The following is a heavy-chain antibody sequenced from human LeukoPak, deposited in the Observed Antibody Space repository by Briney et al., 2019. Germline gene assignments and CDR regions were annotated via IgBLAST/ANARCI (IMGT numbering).Heavy chain of an antibody. CDR1: GFTFSSYS. CDR2: INTKNRYI. J-gene: IGHJ4*02. CDR3: ARADSSSSRLDC. D-gene: IGHD6-6*01. V-gene: IGHV3-21*01. Sequence: GGSLRLSCAASGFTFSSYSMNWVRQAPGKGLEWVSSINTKNRYIYYADSLKGRFTISRDNGKNSVYLQMNSLRAEDTAVYFCARADSSSSRLDCWGQGTLVTVSS.